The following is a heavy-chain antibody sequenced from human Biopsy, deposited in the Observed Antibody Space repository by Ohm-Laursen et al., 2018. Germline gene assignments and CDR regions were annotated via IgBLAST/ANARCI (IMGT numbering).Heavy chain of an antibody. CDR3: ARWTPEYDSSRYYLDAFDI. CDR1: GGSFTGHY. V-gene: IGHV4-4*07. Sequence: SDTLSLTCTVSGGSFTGHYWSWIRQPAGKGLEWIGRIYSSGSTNYNPSLKSRVTLPMDTSKRQFSLKLSFVTAADTAVYYCARWTPEYDSSRYYLDAFDIWGQGTKVTVSS. D-gene: IGHD3-22*01. CDR2: IYSSGST. J-gene: IGHJ3*02.